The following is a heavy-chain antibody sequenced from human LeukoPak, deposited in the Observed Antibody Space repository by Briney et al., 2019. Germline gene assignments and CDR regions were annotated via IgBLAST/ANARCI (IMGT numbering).Heavy chain of an antibody. CDR1: GFTFSSYD. CDR3: AKGTDIVVVPAAISS. CDR2: ISGSGGST. J-gene: IGHJ5*02. D-gene: IGHD2-2*01. V-gene: IGHV3-23*01. Sequence: GGSLRLSCAASGFTFSSYDMSWVRQAPGKGLEWVSAISGSGGSTYYADSVKGRFTISRDNSKNTLYLQMNSLRAEDTAVYYCAKGTDIVVVPAAISSWGQGTLVTVSS.